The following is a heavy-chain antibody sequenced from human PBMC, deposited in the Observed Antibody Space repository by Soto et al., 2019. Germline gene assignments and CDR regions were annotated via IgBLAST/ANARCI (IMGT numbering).Heavy chain of an antibody. D-gene: IGHD2-15*01. Sequence: DVQLVESGGGLVQPGGSLRLSCAASGFTLTNYDMHWVRQRPGKGLEWVSSIGVGGDTYQPASAKGRFSISRDAARNSLYLQMNSRTVGDTAVYFCGREYCRGGRCDVRYYVDIWGEGTTVTVAS. CDR3: GREYCRGGRCDVRYYVDI. CDR2: IGVGGDT. J-gene: IGHJ6*03. V-gene: IGHV3-13*01. CDR1: GFTLTNYD.